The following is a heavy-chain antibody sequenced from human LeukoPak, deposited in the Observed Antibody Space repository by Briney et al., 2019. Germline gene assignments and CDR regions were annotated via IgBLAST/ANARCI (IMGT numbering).Heavy chain of an antibody. V-gene: IGHV3-23*01. J-gene: IGHJ4*02. Sequence: GGSLRLSCAASGFTFSSYAMSWVRQAPGKGLEWVSAISGSGGSTYYADSVKGRFTILRDNARNTIHLEMNRLKVEDTAIYYCVASRWSGALDFWGQGSLVTVSS. D-gene: IGHD3-3*01. CDR2: ISGSGGST. CDR1: GFTFSSYA. CDR3: VASRWSGALDF.